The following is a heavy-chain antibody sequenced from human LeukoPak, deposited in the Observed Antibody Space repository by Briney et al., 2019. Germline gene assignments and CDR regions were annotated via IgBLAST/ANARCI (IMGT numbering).Heavy chain of an antibody. CDR2: IIGSAANT. CDR3: AKYTSGTSYRGLDQ. CDR1: GFTVSSYA. Sequence: GGSLRLSCGASGFTVSSYAMSWVRQAPGKGLEWVSTIIGSAANTYYADPVKGRFTISRDDSKNTVYLQMNSLRAEDTAVYSCAKYTSGTSYRGLDQWGHGTLVTVSS. D-gene: IGHD3-10*01. J-gene: IGHJ4*01. V-gene: IGHV3-23*01.